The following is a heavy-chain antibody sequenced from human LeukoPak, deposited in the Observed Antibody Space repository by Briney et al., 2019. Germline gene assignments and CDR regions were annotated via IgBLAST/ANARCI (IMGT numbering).Heavy chain of an antibody. V-gene: IGHV3-53*01. CDR2: IYSGGST. CDR3: ASHPVGGYSLFDY. D-gene: IGHD3-22*01. Sequence: GGSLRLSCAASGFTVSSNYMSWVRQAPGKGLEWVSVIYSGGSTYYADSVKGRFTISRDNSKNTLYLQMNSLRAEDTAVYYCASHPVGGYSLFDYWGQGTLVTVSS. J-gene: IGHJ4*02. CDR1: GFTVSSNY.